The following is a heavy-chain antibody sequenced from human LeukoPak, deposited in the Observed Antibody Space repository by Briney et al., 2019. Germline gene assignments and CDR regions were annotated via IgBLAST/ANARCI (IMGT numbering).Heavy chain of an antibody. CDR1: GYTFTRYG. CDR2: ISAYNGNT. D-gene: IGHD3-22*01. CDR3: ASGYYYDSSGYYCVPDY. V-gene: IGHV1-18*01. Sequence: ASVTVSCMASGYTFTRYGFSGVRQAPAQGLEWMGWISAYNGNTNYPQKLQGRVTMTTDTSTSTAYIELRSLRSDDTAVYYCASGYYYDSSGYYCVPDYWGQGTLVTVSS. J-gene: IGHJ4*02.